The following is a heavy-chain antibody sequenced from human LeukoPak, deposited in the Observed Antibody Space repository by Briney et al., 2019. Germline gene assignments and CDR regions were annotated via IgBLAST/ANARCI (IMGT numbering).Heavy chain of an antibody. V-gene: IGHV3-74*01. CDR1: GFTFSSYW. Sequence: EGSLRLSCAASGFTFSSYWMHWVRQAPGKGLVWVSRINSDGTSTSYAASVKGRFTISRDNAKNTLYLQMNSLRAEDTAVYYCARGHPGYSSSWYLWGQGTLVTVSS. D-gene: IGHD6-13*01. CDR2: INSDGTST. J-gene: IGHJ4*02. CDR3: ARGHPGYSSSWYL.